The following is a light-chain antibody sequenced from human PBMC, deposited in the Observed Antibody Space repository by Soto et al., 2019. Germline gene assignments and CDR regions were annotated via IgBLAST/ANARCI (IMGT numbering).Light chain of an antibody. J-gene: IGLJ2*01. CDR3: SSFTNSGTVV. CDR1: SSDVGGHNY. V-gene: IGLV2-14*01. Sequence: QSALTQPASLSGSPGQSITISCTGTSSDVGGHNYVSWYQQHPGKAPKNMIYEVNNGPSGVSDRFSGSKSGNTASLTISGLQAEDEAYYYCSSFTNSGTVVFGGGTKLTVL. CDR2: EVN.